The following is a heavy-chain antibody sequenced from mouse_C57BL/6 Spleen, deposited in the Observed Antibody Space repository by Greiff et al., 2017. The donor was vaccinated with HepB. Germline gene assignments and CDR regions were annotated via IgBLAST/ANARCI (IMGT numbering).Heavy chain of an antibody. V-gene: IGHV3-6*01. D-gene: IGHD2-5*01. J-gene: IGHJ4*01. CDR2: ISYDGSN. CDR1: GYSITSGYY. CDR3: ARDSNYLYAMDY. Sequence: EVQLQQSGPGLVKPSQSLSLTCSVTGYSITSGYYWNWIRQFPGNKLEWMGYISYDGSNNYNPSLKNRISITRDTSKNQFFLKLNSVTTGDTATYYCARDSNYLYAMDYWGQGTSVTVSS.